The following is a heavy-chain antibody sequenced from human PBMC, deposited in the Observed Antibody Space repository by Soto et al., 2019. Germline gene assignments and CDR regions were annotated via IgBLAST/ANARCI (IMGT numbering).Heavy chain of an antibody. CDR2: VIPRLDAS. CDR3: ASGKSQMSQDRMGFYYYMDV. J-gene: IGHJ6*03. CDR1: GAAFSNYT. V-gene: IGHV1-69*08. Sequence: QVQLVQSGADVKKPGSSVKISCTASGAAFSNYTFTWVRRAPGQGLEGVGRVIPRLDASNYAENFQDRVTISADRPTSTVYIELSGLRSEDSAIYYCASGKSQMSQDRMGFYYYMDVWGKGTTVTVSS. D-gene: IGHD1-1*01.